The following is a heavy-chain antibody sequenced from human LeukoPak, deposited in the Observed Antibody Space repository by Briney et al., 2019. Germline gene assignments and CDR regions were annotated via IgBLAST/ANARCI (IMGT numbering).Heavy chain of an antibody. Sequence: ASVKVSCKASGYTFTGYYMHWVRQAPGQGLEWMGRINPNSGGINYAQKFQGRVTMTRDTSISTAYMELSRLRSDDTAVYYCARVRWGSYSFDYWGQGTLVTVSS. V-gene: IGHV1-2*06. D-gene: IGHD3-16*01. CDR2: INPNSGGI. CDR1: GYTFTGYY. J-gene: IGHJ4*02. CDR3: ARVRWGSYSFDY.